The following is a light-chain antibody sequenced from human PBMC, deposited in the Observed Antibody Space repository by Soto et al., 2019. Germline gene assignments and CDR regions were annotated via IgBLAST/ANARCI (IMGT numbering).Light chain of an antibody. Sequence: SYELTQPPSVSVAPGQTARITCGENNIGSKSLHWYQQKPRQAPVLVVYDDSARPSGIPERFSGSNSGNTATLTISGVEAGDEADYYCQVWDSSGHHVVFGGGTKLTVL. CDR1: NIGSKS. J-gene: IGLJ2*01. CDR2: DDS. CDR3: QVWDSSGHHVV. V-gene: IGLV3-21*02.